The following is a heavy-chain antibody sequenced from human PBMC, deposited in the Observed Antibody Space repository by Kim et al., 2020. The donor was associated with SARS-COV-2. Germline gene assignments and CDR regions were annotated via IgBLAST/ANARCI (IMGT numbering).Heavy chain of an antibody. J-gene: IGHJ4*02. V-gene: IGHV3-30*18. Sequence: GGSLRLSCAASGFTFSSYGMHWVRQAPGKGLEWVAVISYDGSNKYYADSVKGRFTISRDNSKNTLYLQMNSLRAEDTAVYYCAKVFGSSWFSGPQYYFDYWGQGTLVTVSS. CDR2: ISYDGSNK. CDR1: GFTFSSYG. CDR3: AKVFGSSWFSGPQYYFDY. D-gene: IGHD6-13*01.